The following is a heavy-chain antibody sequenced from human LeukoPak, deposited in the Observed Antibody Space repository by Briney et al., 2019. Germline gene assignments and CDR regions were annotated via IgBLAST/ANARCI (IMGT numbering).Heavy chain of an antibody. J-gene: IGHJ4*02. V-gene: IGHV4-34*01. D-gene: IGHD4-17*01. Sequence: NASETLSLTCAVYGGSFSGYYWSWIRQPPGKGLEWIGEINHSGSTNYNPSLKSRVTISVDTSKNQFSLKLSSVTAADTAVYYCATPNDYGDYRGLDYWGQGTLVTVSS. CDR1: GGSFSGYY. CDR3: ATPNDYGDYRGLDY. CDR2: INHSGST.